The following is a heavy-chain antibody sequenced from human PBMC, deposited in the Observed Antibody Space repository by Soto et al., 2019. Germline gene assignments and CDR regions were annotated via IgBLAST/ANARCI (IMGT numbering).Heavy chain of an antibody. CDR3: ASPPGPYCGGDCYSFDY. CDR2: ISSSSSYT. J-gene: IGHJ4*02. V-gene: IGHV3-11*06. D-gene: IGHD2-21*02. Sequence: GGSLRLSCAASGFTFSDYYMSGIRQAPGKGLEWVSYISSSSSYTNYADSVKGRFTISRDNAKNSLYLQMNSLRAEDTAVYYCASPPGPYCGGDCYSFDYWGQGTLVTVSS. CDR1: GFTFSDYY.